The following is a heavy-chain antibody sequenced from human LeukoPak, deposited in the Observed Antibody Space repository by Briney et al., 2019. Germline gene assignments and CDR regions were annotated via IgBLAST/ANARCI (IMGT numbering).Heavy chain of an antibody. CDR1: GGTFSSYA. CDR2: IIPIFGTA. Sequence: SVNVSCKASGGTFSSYAISWVRQAPGQGLEWVGGIIPIFGTANYAQKFQGGVTITADESTSTAYMELSSLRSEDTAVYYCARDMVRAFYYWGQGTLVTVSS. CDR3: ARDMVRAFYY. J-gene: IGHJ4*02. V-gene: IGHV1-69*13. D-gene: IGHD3-10*01.